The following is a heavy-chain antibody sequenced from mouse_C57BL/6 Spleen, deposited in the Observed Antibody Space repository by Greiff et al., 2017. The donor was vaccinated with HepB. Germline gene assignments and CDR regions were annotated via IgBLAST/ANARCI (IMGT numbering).Heavy chain of an antibody. CDR1: GYTFTSYW. D-gene: IGHD2-5*01. J-gene: IGHJ4*01. CDR3: AQSNYGFYAMDY. CDR2: INPSNGGT. Sequence: QVQLKESGTELVKPGASVKLSCKASGYTFTSYWMHWVKQRPGQGLEWIGNINPSNGGTNYNEKFKSKATLTVDKSSSTAYMQLSSLTSEDSAVYYCAQSNYGFYAMDYWGQGTSVTVSS. V-gene: IGHV1-53*01.